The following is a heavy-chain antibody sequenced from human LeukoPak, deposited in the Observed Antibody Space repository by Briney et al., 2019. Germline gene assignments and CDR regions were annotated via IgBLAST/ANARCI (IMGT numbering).Heavy chain of an antibody. CDR3: AKDSGYSYGYNYYYYYMDV. D-gene: IGHD5-18*01. Sequence: GGSLRLSCAASGFTFSSYAMSWVRQAPGKGVEWVSAISGSGGSTYYADSVKGRFTISRDNSKNTLYLQMNSLRAEDTAVYYCAKDSGYSYGYNYYYYYMDVSGKGTTVTVSS. CDR2: ISGSGGST. V-gene: IGHV3-23*01. J-gene: IGHJ6*03. CDR1: GFTFSSYA.